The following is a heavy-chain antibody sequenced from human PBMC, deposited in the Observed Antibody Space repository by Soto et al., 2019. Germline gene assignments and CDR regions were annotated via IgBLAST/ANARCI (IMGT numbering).Heavy chain of an antibody. CDR2: ISYDGSNK. CDR1: GFTFSSYA. Sequence: GGSLRLSCAASGFTFSSYAMHWVRQDPGKGLEWVAVISYDGSNKYYADSVKGRFTISRDNSKNTLYLQMNSLRAEDTAVYYCARPVDGYSYAYNWFDPWGQGTLVTVSS. J-gene: IGHJ5*02. V-gene: IGHV3-30-3*01. CDR3: ARPVDGYSYAYNWFDP. D-gene: IGHD5-18*01.